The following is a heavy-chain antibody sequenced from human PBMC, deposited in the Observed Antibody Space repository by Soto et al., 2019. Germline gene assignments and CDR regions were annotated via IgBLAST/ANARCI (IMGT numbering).Heavy chain of an antibody. CDR3: ASTVYYFDCSCSVGGAFDI. V-gene: IGHV5-51*01. CDR1: GYSFTSYW. D-gene: IGHD3-22*01. CDR2: IYPGDSDT. J-gene: IGHJ3*02. Sequence: GESLKISCKGSGYSFTSYWIGWVRQMPGKGLEWMGIIYPGDSDTRYSPSFQGQVTISADKSISTAYLQWSSLKASDTAMYYCASTVYYFDCSCSVGGAFDICGQGTTVTVSS.